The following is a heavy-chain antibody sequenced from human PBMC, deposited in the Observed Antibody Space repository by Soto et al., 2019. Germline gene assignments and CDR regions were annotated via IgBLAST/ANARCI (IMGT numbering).Heavy chain of an antibody. V-gene: IGHV4-34*01. CDR3: ARGFWSGYYSGDLGMDV. J-gene: IGHJ6*02. CDR1: GGSFSSYY. CDR2: INHSGST. Sequence: PSETLSLTCAVYGGSFSSYYWSWIRQPPGKGLEWIGEINHSGSTNYNPSLKSRVTISVDTSKNQFSLKLSSVTAADTAVYYCARGFWSGYYSGDLGMDVWGQGTTVTVSS. D-gene: IGHD3-3*01.